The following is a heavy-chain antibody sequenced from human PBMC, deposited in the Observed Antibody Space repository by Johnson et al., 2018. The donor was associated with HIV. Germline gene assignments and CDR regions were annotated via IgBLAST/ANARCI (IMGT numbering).Heavy chain of an antibody. V-gene: IGHV3-30*03. Sequence: QVQLVESGGGVVQPGRSLRISCEASGFTFSRYAMHWVRQAPGKGLDWVAVISNEGEGKYYADSVKGRFTISRDNSKNTVSLQMNRVRGEETAVYYWARDRAQVDDPNDAFDIWGRGTVVTVSS. J-gene: IGHJ3*02. CDR2: ISNEGEGK. CDR3: ARDRAQVDDPNDAFDI. D-gene: IGHD1-1*01. CDR1: GFTFSRYA.